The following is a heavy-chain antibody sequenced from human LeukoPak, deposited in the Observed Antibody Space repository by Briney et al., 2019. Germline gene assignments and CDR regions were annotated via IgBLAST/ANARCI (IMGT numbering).Heavy chain of an antibody. J-gene: IGHJ5*02. V-gene: IGHV4-59*01. CDR2: IYYSGST. D-gene: IGHD3-10*01. Sequence: PSETLSLTCTVSGGSISSYYWSWIRQPPGKGLEWIGYIYYSGSTNYNPSLKSRVTISVDTSKNQFSLKLSSVTAADTAVYYCARARITMVRGAAYWFDPWGQGTLVTVSS. CDR3: ARARITMVRGAAYWFDP. CDR1: GGSISSYY.